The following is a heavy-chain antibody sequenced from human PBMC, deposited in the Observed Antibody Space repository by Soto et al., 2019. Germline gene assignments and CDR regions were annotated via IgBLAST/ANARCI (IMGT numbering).Heavy chain of an antibody. D-gene: IGHD3-10*01. Sequence: GRALRVSCAAAGFTFDDYAMHWVRQAPGKGLEWVSGISWNSGIIGYADSVKGRFTISRDNAKNSLYLQMNSLRAEDTALYYCAKVYRSSGGAAFDIWGQGTMVTASS. CDR3: AKVYRSSGGAAFDI. V-gene: IGHV3-9*01. CDR2: ISWNSGII. CDR1: GFTFDDYA. J-gene: IGHJ3*02.